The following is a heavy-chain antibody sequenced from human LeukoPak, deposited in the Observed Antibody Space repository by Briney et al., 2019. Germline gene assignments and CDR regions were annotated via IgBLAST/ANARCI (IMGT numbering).Heavy chain of an antibody. CDR1: GYTFTGYY. J-gene: IGHJ6*03. CDR2: INPNSGGT. V-gene: IGHV1-2*02. D-gene: IGHD2-15*01. CDR3: ARDRDICSGGTCYSYYMDV. Sequence: GASVKVSCKASGYTFTGYYMHWVRQDPGQGLECMGWINPNSGGTNYAQKFQGRVTMTRDTSISTAYMELSRLRSEDTAIYYCARDRDICSGGTCYSYYMDVWGKGTTVTISS.